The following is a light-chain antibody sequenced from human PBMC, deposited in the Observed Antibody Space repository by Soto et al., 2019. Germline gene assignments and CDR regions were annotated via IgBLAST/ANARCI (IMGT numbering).Light chain of an antibody. CDR3: QSYDSSLSGSV. CDR1: SSDVGSYNY. J-gene: IGLJ3*02. CDR2: EVS. V-gene: IGLV2-14*01. Sequence: QSALTQPASVSGSPGQSITISCTGTSSDVGSYNYVSWYQQHPGKAPKLMIYEVSNRPSGVSNRFSGSKSGNTASLTISGLQADDEANYYCQSYDSSLSGSVFGGGTKLTVL.